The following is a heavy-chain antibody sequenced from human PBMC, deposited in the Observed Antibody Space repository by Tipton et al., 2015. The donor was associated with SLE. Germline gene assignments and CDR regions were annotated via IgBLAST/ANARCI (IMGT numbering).Heavy chain of an antibody. Sequence: SLRLSCAASGFTFDDYTMHWVRQAPGKGLEGVSLISWDGGSTYYADSVKGRFTISRDNSKNSLYLQMNSLRTEDTALHYCAKDSGYCSSTSCYTDAFDIWGQGTMVTVSS. D-gene: IGHD2-2*01. V-gene: IGHV3-43*01. CDR3: AKDSGYCSSTSCYTDAFDI. CDR2: ISWDGGST. CDR1: GFTFDDYT. J-gene: IGHJ3*02.